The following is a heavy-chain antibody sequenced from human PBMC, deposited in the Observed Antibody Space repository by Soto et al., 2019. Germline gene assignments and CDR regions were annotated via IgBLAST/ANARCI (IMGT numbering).Heavy chain of an antibody. CDR2: IIPIFGTA. D-gene: IGHD3-22*01. J-gene: IGHJ5*02. CDR1: GGTFSSYA. Sequence: SVKVSCKASGGTFSSYAISWVRQAPGQGLEWMGGIIPIFGTANYAQKFQGRVTITADESTSTAYMELSSLRSEDTAVYYCARDQPYYYDSSGKWAYNWLDPWGQGTMVTVSS. V-gene: IGHV1-69*13. CDR3: ARDQPYYYDSSGKWAYNWLDP.